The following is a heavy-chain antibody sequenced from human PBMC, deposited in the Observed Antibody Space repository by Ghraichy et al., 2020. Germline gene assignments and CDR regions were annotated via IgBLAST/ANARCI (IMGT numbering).Heavy chain of an antibody. CDR3: ARTLATAAIYYCMDV. Sequence: SGPTLVKPTQTLTLTCTFSGFSLSTSGMCVSWIRQPPGKALEWLALIDWDDDKYYSTSLKTRLTISKDTSKNQVGLTMTNMDPVDTATYYCARTLATAAIYYCMDVWGKGTTVTVSS. V-gene: IGHV2-70*01. CDR2: IDWDDDK. J-gene: IGHJ6*03. CDR1: GFSLSTSGMC. D-gene: IGHD2-2*01.